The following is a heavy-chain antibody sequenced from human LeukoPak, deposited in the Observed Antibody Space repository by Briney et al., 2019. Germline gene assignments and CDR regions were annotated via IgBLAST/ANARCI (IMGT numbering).Heavy chain of an antibody. J-gene: IGHJ4*02. CDR1: GGTFSSYA. CDR2: IIPIFGTA. Sequence: SVKVSCKASGGTFSSYAISWVRQAPGQGLEWMGRIIPIFGTANYAQKFQGRVTITTDESTSTAYMELSSLRSEDTAVYYCAREGTGLSTTDYWGQGTLVTVSS. D-gene: IGHD1-26*01. CDR3: AREGTGLSTTDY. V-gene: IGHV1-69*05.